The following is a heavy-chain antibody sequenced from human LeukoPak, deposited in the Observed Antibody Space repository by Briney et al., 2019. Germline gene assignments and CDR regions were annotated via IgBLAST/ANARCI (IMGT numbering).Heavy chain of an antibody. CDR1: GFTFDDYA. J-gene: IGHJ6*03. CDR3: AKATVTTKSYYYYMDV. V-gene: IGHV3-9*01. CDR2: ISWNSGSI. Sequence: PGGSLRLSCAASGFTFDDYAMHWVRQAPGKGLEWVSGISWNSGSIGYADSVKGRFTISRDNAKNSLYLQMNSLRAEDTALYYCAKATVTTKSYYYYMDVRGKGTTVTVSS. D-gene: IGHD4-17*01.